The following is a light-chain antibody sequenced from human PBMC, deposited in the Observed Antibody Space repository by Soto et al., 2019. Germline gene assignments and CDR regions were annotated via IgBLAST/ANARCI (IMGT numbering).Light chain of an antibody. J-gene: IGLJ1*01. Sequence: QSALTQPASVSGSPGQSITIPFTVTISDVVVYNYVSFYQQHPFKAPKFMIYDFINLPSLFSNRFSVSNSGNTSSLTISLLXAEDEADFYGCSYNTSSSRYVFGTGTKVTVL. V-gene: IGLV2-14*01. CDR3: CSYNTSSSRYV. CDR2: DFI. CDR1: ISDVVVYNY.